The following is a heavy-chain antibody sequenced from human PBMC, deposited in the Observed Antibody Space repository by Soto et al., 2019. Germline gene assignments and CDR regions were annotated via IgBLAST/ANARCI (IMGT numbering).Heavy chain of an antibody. CDR1: GYTFTSYA. Sequence: ASVKVSCKASGYTFTSYAIHWVRQAPGQRLEWMGWINGGNGNTKYSQKFQGRVSITRDTSAITAYMELSSLRSEDTAVYYCAKLSPPDSLRYFDWLFPADGGMDVWGQGTTVTVSS. V-gene: IGHV1-3*01. J-gene: IGHJ6*02. D-gene: IGHD3-9*01. CDR3: AKLSPPDSLRYFDWLFPADGGMDV. CDR2: INGGNGNT.